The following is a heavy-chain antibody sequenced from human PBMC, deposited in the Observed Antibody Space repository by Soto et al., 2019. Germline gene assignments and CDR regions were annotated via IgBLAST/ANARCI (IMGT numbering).Heavy chain of an antibody. CDR3: AREKRANGYFDY. CDR2: IKQDGSEK. J-gene: IGHJ4*02. D-gene: IGHD6-25*01. CDR1: GFTFSTYW. V-gene: IGHV3-7*01. Sequence: EVQLVESGGGLVQPGGSLRLSCAASGFTFSTYWMSWVRQAPGKGLEWVANIKQDGSEKYYVDSVNGRFTISRDNAKNSLSLQMNSLRAEDTAVYYCAREKRANGYFDYWGQGTLVTVSS.